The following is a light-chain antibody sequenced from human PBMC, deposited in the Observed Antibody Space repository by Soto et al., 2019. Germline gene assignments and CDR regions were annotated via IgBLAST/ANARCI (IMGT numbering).Light chain of an antibody. V-gene: IGKV1-39*01. CDR3: QQSYTTPVYS. CDR1: QNIIFY. CDR2: AAS. J-gene: IGKJ2*01. Sequence: DIQMTQSPSSLSASVGYRFTITCRSSQNIIFYLNWYQQKPWEAPKLLIYAASNLQSGVPSRFSGSGSGTDFTLTISSLQPEDFATYFCQQSYTTPVYSFGQGTKVDIK.